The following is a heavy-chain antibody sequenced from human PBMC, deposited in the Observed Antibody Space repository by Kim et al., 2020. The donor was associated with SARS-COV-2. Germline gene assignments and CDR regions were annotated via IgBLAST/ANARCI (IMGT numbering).Heavy chain of an antibody. J-gene: IGHJ4*02. Sequence: NYNPSLRSRVTISRDTSKNQFSLKLSSGTAADTAVYFCARGGRDGYDSVDYWGLGTLVTVSS. CDR3: ARGGRDGYDSVDY. V-gene: IGHV4-59*09. D-gene: IGHD2-21*01.